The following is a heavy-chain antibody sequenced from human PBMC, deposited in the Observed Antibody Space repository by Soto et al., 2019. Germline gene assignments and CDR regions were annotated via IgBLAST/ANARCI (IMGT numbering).Heavy chain of an antibody. Sequence: ASVKVSCKASGDTFSTYTITWVRQAPGQGLERMGGIIPRSGTSNYAQKFQGRDTITADESTSTAYMELSSLRSEDTFVYYCARVCFVLVPCTVNSDHYYYVMDVSAQGTTVLVSS. J-gene: IGHJ6*02. CDR1: GDTFSTYT. CDR3: ARVCFVLVPCTVNSDHYYYVMDV. CDR2: IIPRSGTS. D-gene: IGHD2-8*02. V-gene: IGHV1-69*13.